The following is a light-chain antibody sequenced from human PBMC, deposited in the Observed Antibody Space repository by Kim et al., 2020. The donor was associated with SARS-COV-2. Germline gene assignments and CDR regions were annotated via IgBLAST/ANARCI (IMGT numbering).Light chain of an antibody. V-gene: IGKV1-39*01. CDR3: QQSYSTPT. J-gene: IGKJ1*01. Sequence: DIQMTQSPSSLSASVGDRVTITCRTSQSIAIYLTWYQQKPGKAPTLLIYAASNLQSGVPSRFSGSGSGTDFTLTITSLQPEDFATYYCQQSYSTPTFGQGTKVDIK. CDR2: AAS. CDR1: QSIAIY.